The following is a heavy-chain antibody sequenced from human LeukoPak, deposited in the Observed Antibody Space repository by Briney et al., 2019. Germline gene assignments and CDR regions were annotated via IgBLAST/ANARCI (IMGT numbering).Heavy chain of an antibody. D-gene: IGHD2-15*01. Sequence: SVKVSCKASGGTFSSYAISWVRQAPGQGLEWMGRIIPILGIANYAQKFQGRVTITADKSTSTAYMELSSLRSEDTAVYYCASMRVVAAAQYAFDIWGQGTMVTVSS. CDR3: ASMRVVAAAQYAFDI. J-gene: IGHJ3*02. CDR1: GGTFSSYA. CDR2: IIPILGIA. V-gene: IGHV1-69*04.